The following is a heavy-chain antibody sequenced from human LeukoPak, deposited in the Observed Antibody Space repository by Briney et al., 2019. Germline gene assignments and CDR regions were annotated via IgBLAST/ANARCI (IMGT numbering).Heavy chain of an antibody. Sequence: GGSLRLSCAASGFTVSSNYMSWVRQAPGKGLEWVSVIYSGGSTYYADSVKGRFTISRDNSKNTLYLQMNSLRAEDTAVYYCARHDYGEVYFDYWGQGTLVTVSS. CDR2: IYSGGST. CDR1: GFTVSSNY. CDR3: ARHDYGEVYFDY. J-gene: IGHJ4*02. V-gene: IGHV3-66*04. D-gene: IGHD4-17*01.